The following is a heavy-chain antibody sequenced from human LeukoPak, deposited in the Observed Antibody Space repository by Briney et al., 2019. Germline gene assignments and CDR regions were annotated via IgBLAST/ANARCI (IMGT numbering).Heavy chain of an antibody. CDR1: GITLSNYG. Sequence: PGGSLRLSCAVSGITLSNYGMSWVRQAPGEGLEWVAGISDSGGITNYADSVKGRFTISRDNPKNTLYLQMNSLRAEDTAVYFCAKRGVVIRAVIIVGFHKEAYYFDYWGQGALVTVSS. J-gene: IGHJ4*02. CDR3: AKRGVVIRAVIIVGFHKEAYYFDY. D-gene: IGHD3-10*01. V-gene: IGHV3-23*01. CDR2: ISDSGGIT.